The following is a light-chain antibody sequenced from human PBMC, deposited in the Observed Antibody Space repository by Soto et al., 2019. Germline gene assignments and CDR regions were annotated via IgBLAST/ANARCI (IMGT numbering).Light chain of an antibody. Sequence: EIVLTQSPGTLSLSPGERATLSCRASQSVSSNYLAWYQQKPGQAPRLLIYGASSRATGIPDRFSGSGSGTDFTLTISRLEPEDLAVYYCQQYGSSPYTFGQGTKLEIE. CDR2: GAS. CDR1: QSVSSNY. CDR3: QQYGSSPYT. J-gene: IGKJ2*01. V-gene: IGKV3-20*01.